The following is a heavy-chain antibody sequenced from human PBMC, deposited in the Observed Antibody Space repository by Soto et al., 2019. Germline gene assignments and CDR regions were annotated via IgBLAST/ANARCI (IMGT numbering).Heavy chain of an antibody. Sequence: QAQLVQSGSEVKRPGASVKVTCKSSDSTFTDYGINWVRQTPGQGLERLGWISGYEAKTRDAPKLQDRVTMTADTSTTTAFVEVRSLTSDDSGTYVWAATGVHYFGLDVWGKGTTVTVSS. CDR1: DSTFTDYG. J-gene: IGHJ6*04. D-gene: IGHD1-1*01. V-gene: IGHV1-18*04. CDR3: AATGVHYFGLDV. CDR2: ISGYEAKT.